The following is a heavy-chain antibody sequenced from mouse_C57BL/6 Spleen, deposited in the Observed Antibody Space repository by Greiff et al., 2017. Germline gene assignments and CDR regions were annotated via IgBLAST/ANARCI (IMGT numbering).Heavy chain of an antibody. J-gene: IGHJ2*01. CDR3: ARGLTGCFDY. CDR1: GYTFTSYW. CDR2: IDPSDSYT. Sequence: VQLQQPGAELVKPGASVKLSCKASGYTFTSYWMQWVKQRPGQGLEWIGEIDPSDSYTNYNQKFKGKATLTVDTSSSTAYMQLSSLTSEDSAVYYCARGLTGCFDYWGQGTTLTVSS. V-gene: IGHV1-50*01. D-gene: IGHD4-1*01.